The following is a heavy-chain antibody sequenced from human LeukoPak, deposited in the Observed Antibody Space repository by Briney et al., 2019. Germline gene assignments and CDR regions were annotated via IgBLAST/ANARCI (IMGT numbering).Heavy chain of an antibody. J-gene: IGHJ4*02. CDR3: ARRDGSGWDRIDY. Sequence: GESLKISCKGSGYSFSNYWIGWVRQMPGKGLEWMGIIYPEDSDTRYSPSFQGQVTISVDKSISTAYLQWRSLKASDTAMYYCARRDGSGWDRIDYWGQGTLVTVSS. V-gene: IGHV5-51*01. CDR2: IYPEDSDT. D-gene: IGHD6-19*01. CDR1: GYSFSNYW.